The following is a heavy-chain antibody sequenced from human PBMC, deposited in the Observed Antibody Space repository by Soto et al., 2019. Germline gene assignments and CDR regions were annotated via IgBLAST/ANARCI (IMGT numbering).Heavy chain of an antibody. CDR3: ARTGYCSSTSCFYYYYYYYMDV. CDR2: ISSSSSYI. CDR1: GFTFSSYS. D-gene: IGHD2-2*01. Sequence: EVQLVESGGGLVKPGGSLRLSCAASGFTFSSYSMNWVRQAPGKGLEWVSSISSSSSYIYYADSVKGRFTISRDNAKNLLYLQMNSLRAEDTAVYYCARTGYCSSTSCFYYYYYYYMDVWGKGTTVTVSS. J-gene: IGHJ6*03. V-gene: IGHV3-21*01.